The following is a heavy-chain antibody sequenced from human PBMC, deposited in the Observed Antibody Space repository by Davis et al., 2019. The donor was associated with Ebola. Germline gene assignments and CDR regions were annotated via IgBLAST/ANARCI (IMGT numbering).Heavy chain of an antibody. Sequence: ASVKVSCKASGYTFKNYAISWVRQAPGQGLEWMGWISAYNGNTNYAQILQGRVTMTTDTSTGTAYMELRSLKSDDTAVYFCARTSIVGTTTTASDIWGQGTKVTVSS. CDR3: ARTSIVGTTTTASDI. V-gene: IGHV1-18*01. CDR2: ISAYNGNT. CDR1: GYTFKNYA. D-gene: IGHD1-26*01. J-gene: IGHJ3*02.